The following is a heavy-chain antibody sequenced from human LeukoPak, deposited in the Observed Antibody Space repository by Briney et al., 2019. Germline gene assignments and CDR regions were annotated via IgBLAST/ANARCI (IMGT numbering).Heavy chain of an antibody. V-gene: IGHV1-2*02. CDR1: GYTFTGYY. Sequence: ASVKVSCKASGYTFTGYYMHWVRQAPGQGLEWMGWINPNSGGTNYAQKFQGRVTMTRDTSISTAYMELSRLRSDDTAVYYCARASFGGDSYYYGMDVWGQGTTVTVSS. CDR3: ARASFGGDSYYYGMDV. J-gene: IGHJ6*02. CDR2: INPNSGGT. D-gene: IGHD3-3*01.